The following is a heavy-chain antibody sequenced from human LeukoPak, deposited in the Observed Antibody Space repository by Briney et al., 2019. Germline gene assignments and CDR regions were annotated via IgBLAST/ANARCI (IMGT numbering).Heavy chain of an antibody. CDR2: IIPIFGTA. CDR3: ARGYCSSTSCYAPPNY. V-gene: IGHV1-69*06. CDR1: GGTFSSYA. Sequence: SVKVSCKASGGTFSSYAISWVRQAPGQGLEWMGGIIPIFGTANYAQKFQGRVTITADKSTSTAYMELSSLRSEDTAVYYCARGYCSSTSCYAPPNYWGQGTQVTVSS. D-gene: IGHD2-2*01. J-gene: IGHJ4*02.